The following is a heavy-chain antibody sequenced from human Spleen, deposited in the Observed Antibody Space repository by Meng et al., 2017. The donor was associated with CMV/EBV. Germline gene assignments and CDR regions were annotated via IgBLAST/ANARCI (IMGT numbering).Heavy chain of an antibody. J-gene: IGHJ3*02. V-gene: IGHV1-8*01. D-gene: IGHD4-17*01. Sequence: ASVKVSCKASGYTFANYDMNWVRQATGQGLEWMGWMNPNSGNTGYAQKFQGGVTMTRNTSISTAYMELSALRSEDTAVYYCAIRTVRRVAFDIWGQGTRVTVSS. CDR1: GYTFANYD. CDR3: AIRTVRRVAFDI. CDR2: MNPNSGNT.